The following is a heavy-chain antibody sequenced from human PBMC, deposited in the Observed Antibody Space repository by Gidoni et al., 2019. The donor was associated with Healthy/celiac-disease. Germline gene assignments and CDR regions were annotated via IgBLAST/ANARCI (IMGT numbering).Heavy chain of an antibody. Sequence: QVQLVQSGAEVKKPGSSVKVSCQASGGTFSSYAISWVRQAPGQGLEWMGRIIPILGIANYAQKFQGRVTITADKSTSTAYMELSSLRSEDTAVYYCATLETTVDAFDIWGQGTMVTVSS. CDR3: ATLETTVDAFDI. CDR2: IIPILGIA. CDR1: GGTFSSYA. D-gene: IGHD4-17*01. J-gene: IGHJ3*02. V-gene: IGHV1-69*04.